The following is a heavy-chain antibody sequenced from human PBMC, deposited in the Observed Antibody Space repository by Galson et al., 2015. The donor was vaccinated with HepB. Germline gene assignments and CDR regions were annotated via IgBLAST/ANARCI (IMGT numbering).Heavy chain of an antibody. CDR2: IYYSGST. D-gene: IGHD6-13*01. J-gene: IGHJ4*02. V-gene: IGHV4-59*01. Sequence: ETLSLTCTVSDGSISGYYWSWIRQPPGKGLEWIGYIYYSGSTNYNPSLKSRVTISVDTSKNQFSLKLSSVTAADTAVYYCARGRDSSIWYLDYWGQGTLVTVSS. CDR3: ARGRDSSIWYLDY. CDR1: DGSISGYY.